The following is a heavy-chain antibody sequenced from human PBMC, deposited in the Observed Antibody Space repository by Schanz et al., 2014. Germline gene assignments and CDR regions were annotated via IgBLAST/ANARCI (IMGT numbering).Heavy chain of an antibody. CDR2: INGGGETT. D-gene: IGHD2-15*01. Sequence: QVHLVESGGGLVKPGGSLRLSCAASGFTFSDYYMTWIHQAPGKGLEWVSYINGGGETTYYADSVRGRFTISRDNAKNSLFLQMNSLRAEDTAKYYCASGNYGMDVWGQGTTVTVSS. CDR1: GFTFSDYY. J-gene: IGHJ6*02. V-gene: IGHV3-11*01. CDR3: ASGNYGMDV.